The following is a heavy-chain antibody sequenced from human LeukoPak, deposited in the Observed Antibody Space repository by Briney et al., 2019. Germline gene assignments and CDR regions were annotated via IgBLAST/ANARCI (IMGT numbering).Heavy chain of an antibody. CDR1: GYTFTSYG. D-gene: IGHD2-15*01. J-gene: IGHJ4*02. Sequence: ASVKVSCKASGYTFTSYGIGWVRQAPGQGLXXXXXXXXXNGNTNYAQKLQGRVTMTTDTSTSTAYMELRSLRSDDTAVYYCARVQEIVVVVAAYYFDYWGQGTLVTVSS. CDR3: ARVQEIVVVVAAYYFDY. CDR2: XXXXNGNT. V-gene: IGHV1-18*04.